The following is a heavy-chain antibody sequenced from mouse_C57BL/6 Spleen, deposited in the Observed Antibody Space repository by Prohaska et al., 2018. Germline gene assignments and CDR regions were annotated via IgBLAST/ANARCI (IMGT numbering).Heavy chain of an antibody. D-gene: IGHD1-1*01. CDR1: GYTFTSYW. CDR3: AIKRDYYGSYWYFDV. V-gene: IGHV1-74*01. CDR2: IHPSYSET. J-gene: IGHJ1*03. Sequence: QVQLQQPGAELVKPGASVKVSCKASGYTFTSYWMHWVKQRPGQGLEWIGRIHPSYSETNDNQKCKGKATMDVDKSSSTAYMQLSSLTSGDFAVYYCAIKRDYYGSYWYFDVWGTGTTVTVSS.